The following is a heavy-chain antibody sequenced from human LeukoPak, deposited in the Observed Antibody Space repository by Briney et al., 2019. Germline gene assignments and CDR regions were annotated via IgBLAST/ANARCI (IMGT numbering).Heavy chain of an antibody. CDR1: GSISSSIHY. J-gene: IGHJ6*03. CDR2: MYYSGST. V-gene: IGHV4-39*07. D-gene: IGHD3-16*01. CDR3: AKTRRGGSYGYYYYYMDV. Sequence: SETLSLTCAVSGSISSSIHYWAWIRQPPGKGLEWIGSMYYSGSTYYNPSIKSRVTMSLDTSERQFSLKLTSVTAADTAVYYCAKTRRGGSYGYYYYYMDVWGKGTTVTVSS.